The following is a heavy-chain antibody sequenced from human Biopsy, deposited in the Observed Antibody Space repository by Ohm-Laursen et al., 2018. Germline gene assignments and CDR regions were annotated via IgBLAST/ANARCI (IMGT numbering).Heavy chain of an antibody. CDR1: GYSFTTYD. V-gene: IGHV1-8*01. Sequence: ASVKVSCKASGYSFTTYDVNWVRQARGQGLEWMGWMIPNSGKTGYAQRSQGRVTLTMNTSIGTAYMGLSGLRSEDTAVYYFARGSPRRVSIFEASIYWFDTWGQGTLVTVSS. J-gene: IGHJ5*02. CDR2: MIPNSGKT. D-gene: IGHD3-3*02. CDR3: ARGSPRRVSIFEASIYWFDT.